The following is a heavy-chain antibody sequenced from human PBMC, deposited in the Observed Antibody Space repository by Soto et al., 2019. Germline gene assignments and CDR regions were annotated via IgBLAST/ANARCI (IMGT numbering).Heavy chain of an antibody. D-gene: IGHD2-8*01. J-gene: IGHJ5*02. CDR1: GDTFTSYW. CDR3: MRQLGVDADNWFHP. V-gene: IGHV5-51*01. Sequence: PVESLKISCVASGDTFTSYWMGWVRQMPGKGLEWMGIIYPGDSDTRYSPSFRGQVTISADKSISTAYLQWSSLKASDTAMYYCMRQLGVDADNWFHPWGQGTLVTVSS. CDR2: IYPGDSDT.